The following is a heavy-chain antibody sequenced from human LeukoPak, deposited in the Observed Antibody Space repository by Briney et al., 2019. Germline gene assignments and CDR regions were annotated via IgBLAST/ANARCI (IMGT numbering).Heavy chain of an antibody. CDR3: ARQWLVSPLFDY. CDR1: GGSISRGGYY. J-gene: IGHJ4*02. Sequence: SETLSLTCTVSGGSISRGGYYWSWIRQHPGKGLEWIGYIYYSGSTYYNPSLKSRVTISVDTSKNQLSLKLSPMTAADTAVYYCARQWLVSPLFDYWGQGTLVTVSS. D-gene: IGHD6-19*01. V-gene: IGHV4-31*03. CDR2: IYYSGST.